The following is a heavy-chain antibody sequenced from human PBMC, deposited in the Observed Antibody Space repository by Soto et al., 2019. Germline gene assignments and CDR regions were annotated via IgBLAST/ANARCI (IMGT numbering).Heavy chain of an antibody. J-gene: IGHJ4*02. Sequence: ASVKVSCKAAAYTFTSYDINWVRQATGQDFEWMGWMNPNNGNTAYAQKFQGRVTMTRDTSKSAAFMELSSLTSEDTAVYYCARGPRNWGVDYWGQGTLVTVSS. D-gene: IGHD7-27*01. CDR1: AYTFTSYD. CDR3: ARGPRNWGVDY. CDR2: MNPNNGNT. V-gene: IGHV1-8*01.